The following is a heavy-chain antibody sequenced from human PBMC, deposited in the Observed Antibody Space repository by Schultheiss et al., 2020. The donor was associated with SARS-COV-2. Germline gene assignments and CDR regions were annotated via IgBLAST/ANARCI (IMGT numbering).Heavy chain of an antibody. CDR1: GYSIATAYY. CDR2: VYHSGSA. Sequence: SETLSLTCAVSGYSIATAYYWGWIRQPPGRGLEWIGSVYHSGSAYYNPSLKSRVTISVDTSKNQFSLKLSSVTAADTAVYYCARDSGDFWTPRGPLNFDYWGQGTLVTVSS. D-gene: IGHD3-3*01. J-gene: IGHJ4*02. V-gene: IGHV4-38-2*02. CDR3: ARDSGDFWTPRGPLNFDY.